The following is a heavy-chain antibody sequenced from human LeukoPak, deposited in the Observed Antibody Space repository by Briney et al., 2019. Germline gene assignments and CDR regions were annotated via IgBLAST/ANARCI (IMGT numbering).Heavy chain of an antibody. CDR2: IIPIFGTA. D-gene: IGHD6-6*01. CDR3: ASLGARLSPYYFDY. CDR1: GGTFSSYA. Sequence: SVKISCKASGGTFSSYAISWVRQAPGQGLEWMGGIIPIFGTANYAQKFQGRVTITADESTSTAYMEQSSLRSEDTAVYYCASLGARLSPYYFDYWGQGTLVTVSS. J-gene: IGHJ4*02. V-gene: IGHV1-69*01.